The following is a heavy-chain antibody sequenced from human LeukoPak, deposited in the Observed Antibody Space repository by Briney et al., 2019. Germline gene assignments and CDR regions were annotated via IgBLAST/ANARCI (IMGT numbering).Heavy chain of an antibody. V-gene: IGHV4-31*03. CDR2: IYYSGST. D-gene: IGHD6-19*01. J-gene: IGHJ4*02. CDR3: ASIAVAGSSVY. CDR1: GRSISSGGYY. Sequence: SQTMSLTCTVSGRSISSGGYYWSWIRKHPGKGLEWFGYIYYSGSTYYNPSLKSRVTISVDTSKNQCSLKLSSVTAADTAVYYCASIAVAGSSVYWGQGTLVTVSS.